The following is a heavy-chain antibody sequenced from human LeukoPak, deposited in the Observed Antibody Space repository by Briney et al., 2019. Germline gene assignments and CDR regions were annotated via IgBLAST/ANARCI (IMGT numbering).Heavy chain of an antibody. Sequence: GGSLRLSCAASGFTFSSYWMSWVRQAPEKGLEWVANINQGGSEKYYVDSVRGRFTISRDNAKNSLYLQMNSLRAEDTAVYYCARTMVRGVIVDYWGQGTLVTVSS. CDR3: ARTMVRGVIVDY. CDR2: INQGGSEK. V-gene: IGHV3-7*01. CDR1: GFTFSSYW. D-gene: IGHD3-10*01. J-gene: IGHJ4*02.